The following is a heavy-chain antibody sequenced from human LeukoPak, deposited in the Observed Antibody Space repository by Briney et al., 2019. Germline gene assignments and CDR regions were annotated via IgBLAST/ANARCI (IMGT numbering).Heavy chain of an antibody. Sequence: GESLKISCKGSGYSFTSYWIGWVRQMPGKGLEWMGIIYPGDSDTRYSPSFQGQVTISADKSISTAYLQWSSLKASDTAMYYCARMVSIAAVDTYLDYWGQGTLVTVSS. D-gene: IGHD6-13*01. V-gene: IGHV5-51*01. CDR2: IYPGDSDT. J-gene: IGHJ4*02. CDR1: GYSFTSYW. CDR3: ARMVSIAAVDTYLDY.